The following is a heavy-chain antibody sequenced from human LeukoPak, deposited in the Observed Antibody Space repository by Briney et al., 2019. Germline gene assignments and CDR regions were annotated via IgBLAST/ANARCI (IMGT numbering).Heavy chain of an antibody. CDR2: IDQDGSEK. CDR1: GSTSSRNF. D-gene: IGHD1-26*01. J-gene: IGHJ4*02. Sequence: GGFLRLSCAVSGSTSSRNFMSWVRQTPEKGLEWVANIDQDGSEKNYVDSVKGRFTIPRDNAKNSLFLQMNSLRAEDTAIYYCASGAGWESGYWGQGTLVTVAS. CDR3: ASGAGWESGY. V-gene: IGHV3-7*01.